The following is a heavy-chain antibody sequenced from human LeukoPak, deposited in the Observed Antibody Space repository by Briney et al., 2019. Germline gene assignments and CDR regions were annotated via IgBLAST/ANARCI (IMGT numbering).Heavy chain of an antibody. J-gene: IGHJ4*02. CDR1: GYSFTTYW. Sequence: EESLKISCKGSGYSFTTYWIGWVRQMPGKGLEWIGIIFPGDSDTTYSPSLQGQVTISADTSINTAYLQWSSLRALDTAMYYCATSESQTRFDYWGQGTPVTVSS. CDR2: IFPGDSDT. V-gene: IGHV5-51*01. CDR3: ATSESQTRFDY. D-gene: IGHD1/OR15-1a*01.